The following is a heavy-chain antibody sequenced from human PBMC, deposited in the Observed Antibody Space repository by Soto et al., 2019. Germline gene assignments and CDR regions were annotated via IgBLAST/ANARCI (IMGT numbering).Heavy chain of an antibody. J-gene: IGHJ6*02. CDR2: IRSTANSYAT. CDR3: TRRLGYFSSTSCYPPRRFDV. Sequence: DVQLVESVGGLVQPGGSLKLSCAASGFTFSGSAMHWVRQASGKGLEWVVRIRSTANSYATAYAASVKGRFNISRDDSKNKAYMQMNNLKTEDTAVYYCTRRLGYFSSTSCYPPRRFDVLGQGTTVTVSS. CDR1: GFTFSGSA. D-gene: IGHD2-2*01. V-gene: IGHV3-73*02.